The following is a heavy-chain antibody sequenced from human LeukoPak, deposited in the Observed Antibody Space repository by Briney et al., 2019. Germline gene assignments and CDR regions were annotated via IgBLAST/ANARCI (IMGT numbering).Heavy chain of an antibody. D-gene: IGHD3-16*01. V-gene: IGHV4-4*07. CDR1: GGSISGYY. CDR2: IFSSGRN. CDR3: AREAGDYDAAGHPPTPYYFDL. J-gene: IGHJ4*02. Sequence: PSETLSLTCNVSGGSISGYYWSWIRQPAGKGLEWMGRIFSSGRNNYNPSLKSRLMVAVDPSKNQFSLRLSSVTAADTAVYYCAREAGDYDAAGHPPTPYYFDLWGQGTLVTVSS.